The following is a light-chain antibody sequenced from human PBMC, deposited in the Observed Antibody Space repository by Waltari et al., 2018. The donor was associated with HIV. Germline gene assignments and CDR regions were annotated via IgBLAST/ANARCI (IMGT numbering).Light chain of an antibody. Sequence: DIVMIQSPLSLSVTPGEPASISCRSSQSLLHSTGYHYLDWYLQKPGQSPQLLIYLGSNRASVVPDRFIGSGSGTDFTLKISKVETEDVGIYYCMQVLQTPLTFGGGTKVEIK. J-gene: IGKJ4*01. CDR1: QSLLHSTGYHY. CDR3: MQVLQTPLT. V-gene: IGKV2-28*01. CDR2: LGS.